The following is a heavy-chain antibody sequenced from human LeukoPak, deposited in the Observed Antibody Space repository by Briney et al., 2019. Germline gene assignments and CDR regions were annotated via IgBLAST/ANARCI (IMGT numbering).Heavy chain of an antibody. CDR2: ISHSGGT. D-gene: IGHD3-9*01. CDR3: ARTLDNTGYFRNFDY. CDR1: GVTFRGYY. Sequence: PSETLSLTCGIYGVTFRGYYWSWIRQPPGKGLEWIGEISHSGGTNYNPSLKSRVTISGDTSKNQFSLTLSFVTAADTAVYYCARTLDNTGYFRNFDYWGQGSSVTVSS. V-gene: IGHV4-34*01. J-gene: IGHJ4*02.